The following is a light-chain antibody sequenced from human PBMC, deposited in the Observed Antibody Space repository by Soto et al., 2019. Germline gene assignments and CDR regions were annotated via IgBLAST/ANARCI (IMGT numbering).Light chain of an antibody. CDR3: QQYYGTLWT. V-gene: IGKV4-1*01. J-gene: IGKJ1*01. Sequence: DIVMTQSPDSLAVSLGERASINCKSSQSVLHSSNNKNYLAWYQQKPGQPPKLLIYWASTRESGVPDRFSGSGSGTDFALTISRLQAEDVAVYFCQQYYGTLWTFGQGINVEIK. CDR2: WAS. CDR1: QSVLHSSNNKNY.